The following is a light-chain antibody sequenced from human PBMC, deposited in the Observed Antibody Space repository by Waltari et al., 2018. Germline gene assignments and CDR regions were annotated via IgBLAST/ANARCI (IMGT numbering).Light chain of an antibody. Sequence: QSALTQPASVSGSPGQSITISCTGTSSDVGSYDLVSWYQQHPGKAPKPMIYEVNKRPSGVSHRCSGSRSGNTASLTISGLQAEDEADYHCCSYAGNCTVVFGGGTKLTVL. J-gene: IGLJ2*01. CDR2: EVN. V-gene: IGLV2-23*02. CDR1: SSDVGSYDL. CDR3: CSYAGNCTVV.